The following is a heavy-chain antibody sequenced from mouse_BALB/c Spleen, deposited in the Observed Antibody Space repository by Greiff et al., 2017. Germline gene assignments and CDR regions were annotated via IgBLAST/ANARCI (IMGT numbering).Heavy chain of an antibody. D-gene: IGHD2-4*01. CDR3: AMIRDAMDY. CDR2: INPGSGGT. V-gene: IGHV1-54*01. CDR1: GYAFTNYL. J-gene: IGHJ4*01. Sequence: LQESGAELVRPGTSVKVSCKASGYAFTNYLIEWVKQRPGQGLEWIGVINPGSGGTNYNEKFKGKATLTADKSSSTAYMQLSSLTSDDSAVYFCAMIRDAMDYWGQGTSVTVSS.